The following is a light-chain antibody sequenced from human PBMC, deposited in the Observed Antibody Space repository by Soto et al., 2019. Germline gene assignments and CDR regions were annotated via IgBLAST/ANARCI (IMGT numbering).Light chain of an antibody. CDR2: KVS. CDR1: SSDVGGYNY. V-gene: IGLV2-14*01. J-gene: IGLJ1*01. CDR3: SSYTSSSPYV. Sequence: QSVLTQPASVSGSPGQSITISCTGTSSDVGGYNYVSWYQQHPGKAPKLMIYKVSNRPSGVSNRFSGSKSGNTASLTISGLQAEDEADYYCSSYTSSSPYVFGTGTQLTVL.